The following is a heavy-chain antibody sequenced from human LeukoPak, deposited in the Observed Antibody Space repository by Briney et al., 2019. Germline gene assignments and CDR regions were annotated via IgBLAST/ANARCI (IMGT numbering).Heavy chain of an antibody. Sequence: SETLSLTCTVSGGSISSSSYYWGWIRQPPGKGLEWIGSIYYSGSTYYNPSLKSRVTISVDTSKNQFSLKLSSVTAADTAVYYCARFHDYGDYEVYWGQGTLVTVSS. J-gene: IGHJ4*02. CDR1: GGSISSSSYY. CDR3: ARFHDYGDYEVY. D-gene: IGHD4-17*01. CDR2: IYYSGST. V-gene: IGHV4-39*01.